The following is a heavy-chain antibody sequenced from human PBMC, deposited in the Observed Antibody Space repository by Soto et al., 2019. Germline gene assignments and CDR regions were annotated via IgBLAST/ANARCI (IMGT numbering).Heavy chain of an antibody. CDR1: GLTFDDYA. J-gene: IGHJ4*02. Sequence: EVQLVESGGGLVQPGMSLSLSWAASGLTFDDYAIHWVRQAPGKGLEWVSGINWNGDATGYADSVKGRFTISRDNAKNSLYLHMNSLTTEDTAVYYCANLPLYGSGFDCWGQGTLVTVSS. CDR3: ANLPLYGSGFDC. D-gene: IGHD3-10*01. CDR2: INWNGDAT. V-gene: IGHV3-9*01.